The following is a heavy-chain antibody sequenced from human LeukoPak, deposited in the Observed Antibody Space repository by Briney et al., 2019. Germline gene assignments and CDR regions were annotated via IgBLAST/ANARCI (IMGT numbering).Heavy chain of an antibody. D-gene: IGHD6-13*01. J-gene: IGHJ1*01. CDR2: ISWNSGSI. CDR3: AKDGAAAGLEYFQH. CDR1: GFTFDDYA. Sequence: GGSLRLSCAASGFTFDDYAMHWVRQAPGKGLEWVSGISWNSGSIGYADSVKGRFTISRDNAKNSLYLQMNSLRAEDTALYYCAKDGAAAGLEYFQHWGQGTLVTVSS. V-gene: IGHV3-9*01.